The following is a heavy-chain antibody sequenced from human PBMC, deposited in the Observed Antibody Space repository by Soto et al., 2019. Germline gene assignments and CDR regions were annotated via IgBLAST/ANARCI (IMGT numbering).Heavy chain of an antibody. Sequence: QVQLQESGPGLVKPSETLSLTCTVSGGSISSYYWSWIRQPPGKGLEWIGYIYYNGSTNYNPSLKSRVTISVDTSKNQFSLKLSSVTAADTAVYYCARQVGIFGVANWFDPWGQGTLVTVSS. V-gene: IGHV4-59*08. CDR1: GGSISSYY. D-gene: IGHD3-3*01. J-gene: IGHJ5*02. CDR2: IYYNGST. CDR3: ARQVGIFGVANWFDP.